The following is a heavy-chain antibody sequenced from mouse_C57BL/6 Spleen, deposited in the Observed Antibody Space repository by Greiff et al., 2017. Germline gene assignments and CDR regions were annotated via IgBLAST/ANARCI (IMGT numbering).Heavy chain of an antibody. CDR1: GYTFTSYW. CDR2: IDPSDSYT. V-gene: IGHV1-69*01. Sequence: VQLQQPGAELVMPGASVKLSCKASGYTFTSYWMHWVEQRPGQGLEWIGEIDPSDSYTNYNQKFKGKSTLTVDKSSSTAYMQLSSLTSEDSAVYYCARSGRLLRAMDYWGQGTSVTVSS. J-gene: IGHJ4*01. CDR3: ARSGRLLRAMDY. D-gene: IGHD2-3*01.